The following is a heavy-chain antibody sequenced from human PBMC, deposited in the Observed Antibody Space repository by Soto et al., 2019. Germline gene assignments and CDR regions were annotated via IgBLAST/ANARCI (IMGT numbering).Heavy chain of an antibody. Sequence: GGSLRLSCAASGFTFSSYEMNWVRQAPGKGLEWVSYIRSSGSTIYSADSVKGRFTISRDNAKNSLYLQMNSLRAEDTAVYYCARAYYYDSSGYYGRYFDYWGQGPLVTVSS. CDR3: ARAYYYDSSGYYGRYFDY. D-gene: IGHD3-22*01. V-gene: IGHV3-48*03. J-gene: IGHJ4*02. CDR1: GFTFSSYE. CDR2: IRSSGSTI.